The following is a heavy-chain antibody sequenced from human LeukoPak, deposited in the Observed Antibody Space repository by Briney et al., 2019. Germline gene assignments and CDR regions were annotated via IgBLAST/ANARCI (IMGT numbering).Heavy chain of an antibody. Sequence: ASAKVSCKASGYTFNTYGISWVRQAPGQGLEWMGWISVYNGNINYAQNLQGRVTITTDTSTSTAYMELRSLRSDDTAIYYCARVGYYDSSVYYYMDVLGKGTTVTVSS. V-gene: IGHV1-18*01. CDR3: ARVGYYDSSVYYYMDV. CDR2: ISVYNGNI. D-gene: IGHD3-22*01. J-gene: IGHJ6*03. CDR1: GYTFNTYG.